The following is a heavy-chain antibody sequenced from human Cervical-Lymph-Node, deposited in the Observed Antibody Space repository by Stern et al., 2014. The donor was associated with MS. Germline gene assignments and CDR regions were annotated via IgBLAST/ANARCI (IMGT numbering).Heavy chain of an antibody. J-gene: IGHJ4*02. CDR1: GDTFSSYA. CDR2: LIPFFGAT. V-gene: IGHV1-69*01. D-gene: IGHD4-11*01. Sequence: VQLVESGSEVKKPGSSVKVSCKPSGDTFSSYALSWVRQAPGQGLEWVGGLIPFFGATRYGQKFQGRVTITPDESTGTAFMELTNLTSDDTAVYYCALRRSYYVYWGQGTLITVSS. CDR3: ALRRSYYVY.